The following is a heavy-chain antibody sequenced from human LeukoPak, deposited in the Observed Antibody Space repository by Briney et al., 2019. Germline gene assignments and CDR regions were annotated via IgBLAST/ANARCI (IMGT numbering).Heavy chain of an antibody. J-gene: IGHJ5*02. CDR3: ARDSGTTGEVKFDP. Sequence: SETLSLTCTVSGGSISTSNYDWGWLRQPPGNGLEWIGNIFYSGSTYYSPSLRSRVTISLDTSRDQFSLKLNSVTAADTAVYYCARDSGTTGEVKFDPWGQGTLVTVSS. CDR1: GGSISTSNYD. D-gene: IGHD3-10*01. CDR2: IFYSGST. V-gene: IGHV4-39*07.